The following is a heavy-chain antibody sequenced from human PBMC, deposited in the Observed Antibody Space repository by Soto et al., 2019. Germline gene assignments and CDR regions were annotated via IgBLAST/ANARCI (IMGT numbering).Heavy chain of an antibody. CDR3: ARAYGSAWYPFFDY. J-gene: IGHJ4*02. D-gene: IGHD6-19*01. CDR1: DGSVSSGNYY. Sequence: QVQLQESGPGLVKPSETLSLTCIVSDGSVSSGNYYWSWIRQPPGKGLEWIGYIYHSGSTKYNRSLKSRVTISIDTSKNQCSLKLSSVTAADTAMYYCARAYGSAWYPFFDYWGQGALVTVSS. CDR2: IYHSGST. V-gene: IGHV4-61*01.